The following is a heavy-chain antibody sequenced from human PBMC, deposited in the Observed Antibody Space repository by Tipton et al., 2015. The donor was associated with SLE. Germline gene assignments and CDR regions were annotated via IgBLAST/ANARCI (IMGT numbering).Heavy chain of an antibody. CDR1: GYTFTGYY. CDR2: INPNSGGT. D-gene: IGHD6-13*01. Sequence: QLVQSGAEVKKPGASVKVSCKASGYTFTGYYMHWVRQAPGQGLEWMGWINPNSGGTNYAQKFQGRVTMTRDTSISTAYMELSRLRSDDTAVYYCARVTCIAAAERRDYYYGMDVWGQGTTVTVSS. V-gene: IGHV1-2*02. J-gene: IGHJ6*02. CDR3: ARVTCIAAAERRDYYYGMDV.